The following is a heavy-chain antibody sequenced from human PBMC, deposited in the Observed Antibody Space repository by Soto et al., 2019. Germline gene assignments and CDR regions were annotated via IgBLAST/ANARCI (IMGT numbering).Heavy chain of an antibody. J-gene: IGHJ5*02. D-gene: IGHD2-2*01. CDR3: ARALQGYCSSTSCFNWFDP. Sequence: SETLSLTCAVSGYSISSGYYWGWIRQPPGKGLEWIGSIYHSGSTYYNPSLKSRVTIPVDTSKNQFSLKLSSVTAADTAVYYCARALQGYCSSTSCFNWFDPWGQGTLVTVSS. V-gene: IGHV4-38-2*01. CDR1: GYSISSGYY. CDR2: IYHSGST.